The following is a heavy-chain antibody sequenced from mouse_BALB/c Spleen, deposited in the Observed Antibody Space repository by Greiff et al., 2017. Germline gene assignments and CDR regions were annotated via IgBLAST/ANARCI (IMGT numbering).Heavy chain of an antibody. CDR2: INPSTGYT. D-gene: IGHD3-3*01. Sequence: QVQLQQSGAELAKPGASVKMSCKASGYTFTSYWMHWVNQRPGQGLEWIGYINPSTGYTEYNQKFKDKATLTADKSSSTAYMQLSSLTSEDSAVYYCASREDAMDYWGQGTSVTVSA. CDR1: GYTFTSYW. V-gene: IGHV1-7*01. CDR3: ASREDAMDY. J-gene: IGHJ4*01.